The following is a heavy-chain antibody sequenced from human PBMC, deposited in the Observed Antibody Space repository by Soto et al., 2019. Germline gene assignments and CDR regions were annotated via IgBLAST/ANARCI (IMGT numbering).Heavy chain of an antibody. V-gene: IGHV4-59*01. CDR2: IHYSGTT. Sequence: WETLSLTCTIYGGSISSYFWSWIRQPPGKGLEWIGYIHYSGTTVYSPSLKSRVTMSIDTSENQFTLNLTSVTAADTAVYYCARDTGSYYLDSWGQGSLVTVSS. CDR3: ARDTGSYYLDS. D-gene: IGHD1-26*01. CDR1: GGSISSYF. J-gene: IGHJ4*01.